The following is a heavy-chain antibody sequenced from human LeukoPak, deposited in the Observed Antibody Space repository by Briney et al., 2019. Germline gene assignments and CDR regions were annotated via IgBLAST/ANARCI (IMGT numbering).Heavy chain of an antibody. J-gene: IGHJ5*02. Sequence: SQTLSLTCAISGDSASSNSVTWNWIRQSPSRGLEWLGRTYYRSTWYNDYAVSVRGRITVDPDTSKNQFSLHLNSVTPEDTAVYYCARRLTQYDCFDPWGQGILVTVSS. CDR2: TYYRSTWYN. V-gene: IGHV6-1*01. D-gene: IGHD2-2*01. CDR1: GDSASSNSVT. CDR3: ARRLTQYDCFDP.